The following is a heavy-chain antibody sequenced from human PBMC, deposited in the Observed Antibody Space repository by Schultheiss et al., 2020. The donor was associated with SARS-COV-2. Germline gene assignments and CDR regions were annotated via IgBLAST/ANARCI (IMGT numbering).Heavy chain of an antibody. CDR3: ARDPYYDSSGYDY. V-gene: IGHV3-21*01. CDR2: ISSSSSYI. Sequence: GGSLRLSCAASGFIFRNYAMSWVRQAPGKGLEWVSSISSSSSYIYYADSVKGRFTISRDNAKNSLYLQMNSLRAEDTAVYYCARDPYYDSSGYDYWGQGTLVTVSS. CDR1: GFIFRNYA. D-gene: IGHD3-22*01. J-gene: IGHJ4*02.